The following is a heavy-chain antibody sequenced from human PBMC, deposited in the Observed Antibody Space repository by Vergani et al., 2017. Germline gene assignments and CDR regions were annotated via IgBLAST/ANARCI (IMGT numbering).Heavy chain of an antibody. Sequence: QVQLQESGPGLVKPSETLSLTCAVSGYSISSGYYWGWIRQPPGKGLEWIGSIYHSGSTYYNPSLKSRVTISVDTSKNQFSLKLSSVTAADTAVYYCARVKVERTSEYYYYRDVWGKGP. CDR1: GYSISSGYY. D-gene: IGHD1-1*01. V-gene: IGHV4-38-2*01. CDR3: ARVKVERTSEYYYYRDV. CDR2: IYHSGST. J-gene: IGHJ6*03.